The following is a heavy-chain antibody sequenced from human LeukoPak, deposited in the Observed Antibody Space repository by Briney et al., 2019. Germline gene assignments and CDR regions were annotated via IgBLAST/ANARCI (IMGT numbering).Heavy chain of an antibody. CDR1: GGSISSDY. CDR2: ISYSGNT. J-gene: IGHJ4*02. Sequence: PSETLSLTCTVSGGSISSDYWSWIRQPPGKGLEWIGYISYSGNTNYNPSLKSRVTISVDTSKNQFSLKLSSVTAADTAVYYCARHVSYYDYVWGSYRYEDYWGQGTLVTVSS. D-gene: IGHD3-16*02. V-gene: IGHV4-59*08. CDR3: ARHVSYYDYVWGSYRYEDY.